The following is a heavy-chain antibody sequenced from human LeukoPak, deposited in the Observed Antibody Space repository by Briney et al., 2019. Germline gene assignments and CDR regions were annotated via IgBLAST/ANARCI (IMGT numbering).Heavy chain of an antibody. D-gene: IGHD3-16*01. CDR1: GFTFSDYY. J-gene: IGHJ5*02. V-gene: IGHV3-11*01. CDR2: ISSSGSTI. Sequence: GGSLRLSCAASGFTFSDYYMSWIRQAPGKGLEWVSYISSSGSTIYYADSVKGRFTISRDNAKNSLYLQMNSLRAEDTAVYYCARDDYVWRSYSEDWFDPWGQGTLVTVSS. CDR3: ARDDYVWRSYSEDWFDP.